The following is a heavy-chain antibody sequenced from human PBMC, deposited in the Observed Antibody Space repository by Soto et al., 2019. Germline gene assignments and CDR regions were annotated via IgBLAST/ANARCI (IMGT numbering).Heavy chain of an antibody. V-gene: IGHV5-51*01. CDR3: ARRLSTGWFFDF. Sequence: AGESLKISCKGSGYSFTSYWIGWVRQMPGKGLEWMGIIYPGDSDTRYSPSFQGQVAFSADKSISTAYLQWSGLKASDTAIYSCARRLSTGWFFDFWGQGTLVTVSS. J-gene: IGHJ4*02. D-gene: IGHD6-19*01. CDR2: IYPGDSDT. CDR1: GYSFTSYW.